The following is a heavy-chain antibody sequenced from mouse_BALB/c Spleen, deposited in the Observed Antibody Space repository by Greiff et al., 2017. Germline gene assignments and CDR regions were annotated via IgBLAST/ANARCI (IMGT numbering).Heavy chain of an antibody. Sequence: QVQLKQSGPGLVAPSQSLSITCTVSGFSLTSYGVHWVRQPPGKGLEWLGVIWAGGSTNYNSALMSRLSISKDNSKSQVFLKMNSLQTDDTAMYYCARGSYGNYWAMDYWGQGTSVTVSS. D-gene: IGHD2-1*01. J-gene: IGHJ4*01. CDR2: IWAGGST. CDR1: GFSLTSYG. CDR3: ARGSYGNYWAMDY. V-gene: IGHV2-9*02.